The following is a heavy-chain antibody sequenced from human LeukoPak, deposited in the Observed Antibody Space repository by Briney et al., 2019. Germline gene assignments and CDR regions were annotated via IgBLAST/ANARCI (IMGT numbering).Heavy chain of an antibody. V-gene: IGHV3-23*01. CDR1: GFTLSSYA. D-gene: IGHD1-14*01. Sequence: GGSLRLSYSASGFTLSSYASSWVPQAPGKGLGWVSRISGNAGSTYYGGSVRGRFPISRDKPKTTLFLQMNSLRHEHVAVYYCAKPKEPDHNYYTLNVGGKGPTVT. J-gene: IGHJ6*03. CDR2: ISGNAGST. CDR3: AKPKEPDHNYYTLNV.